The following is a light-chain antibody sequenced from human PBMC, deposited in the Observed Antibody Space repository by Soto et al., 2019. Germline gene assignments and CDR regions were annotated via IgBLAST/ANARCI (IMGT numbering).Light chain of an antibody. J-gene: IGKJ2*01. Sequence: ESVLTQSPGTLSLSPGQRATLSCRASQSVSSNYVAWYQQKPGQAPRLLIDGASSRATGIPDRFIGSVSGTDFTLTISRLEPEDFAVYYCQQYGSSPPYPFGQGTMLEIK. CDR1: QSVSSNY. CDR2: GAS. V-gene: IGKV3-20*01. CDR3: QQYGSSPPYP.